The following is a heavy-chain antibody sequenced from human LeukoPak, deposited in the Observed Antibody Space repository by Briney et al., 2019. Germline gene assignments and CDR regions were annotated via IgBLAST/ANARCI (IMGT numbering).Heavy chain of an antibody. CDR2: IYYSGST. J-gene: IGHJ4*02. D-gene: IGHD4-11*01. Sequence: SETLSLTCAVSGGSISGYYWSWIRQPPGKGLEWIGYIYYSGSTNYNPSLKSRLTISVDTSKNQFSLSLSFVTAADTAVYYCARLRGNYFPDYWGQGTLVTVSS. CDR1: GGSISGYY. CDR3: ARLRGNYFPDY. V-gene: IGHV4-59*01.